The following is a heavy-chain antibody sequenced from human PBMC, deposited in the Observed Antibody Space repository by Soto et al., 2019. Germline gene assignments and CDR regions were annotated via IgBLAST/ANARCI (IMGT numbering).Heavy chain of an antibody. V-gene: IGHV3-23*01. CDR2: ISGGGGST. Sequence: GGSLRLSCVASGFTFNSYSMNWVRQAPGKGLEWVSAISGGGGSTYYADSVKGRFTISRDNSRNTLFLQMNSLRAEDTAVYYCAKDPPVAMIFGVVIPPYYFDYWGQGTLVTVSS. J-gene: IGHJ4*02. CDR1: GFTFNSYS. CDR3: AKDPPVAMIFGVVIPPYYFDY. D-gene: IGHD3-3*01.